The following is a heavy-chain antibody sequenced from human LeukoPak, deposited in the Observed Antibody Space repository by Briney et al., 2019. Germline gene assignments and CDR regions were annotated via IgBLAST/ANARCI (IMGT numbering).Heavy chain of an antibody. CDR1: GGSISSDNYC. V-gene: IGHV4-39*07. CDR2: IYYSGTT. CDR3: ARDLPNGYYDSSGYYSLSHAFDI. Sequence: SETLSLTCTVSGGSISSDNYCWGWLRQPPGKGLEGIGSIYYSGTTYYNPTLKSRVTIYVDTAKNQFSLKLSSVTAADTAVYYCARDLPNGYYDSSGYYSLSHAFDIWGQGTMVSVFS. J-gene: IGHJ3*02. D-gene: IGHD3-22*01.